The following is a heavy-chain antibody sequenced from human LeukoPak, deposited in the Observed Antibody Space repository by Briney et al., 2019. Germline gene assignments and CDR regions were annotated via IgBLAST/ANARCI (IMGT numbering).Heavy chain of an antibody. V-gene: IGHV3-74*01. CDR3: ASQLGGNVY. Sequence: GGSLRLSCAASGFTFSDNWMHWVRHAPGKGLVWVAVISSDGRSTIYADSVKGRFTISRDNATNTLYLQMDSRRAEDTAVYFCASQLGGNVYWGQGTLVSVS. CDR1: GFTFSDNW. D-gene: IGHD3-16*01. CDR2: ISSDGRST. J-gene: IGHJ4*02.